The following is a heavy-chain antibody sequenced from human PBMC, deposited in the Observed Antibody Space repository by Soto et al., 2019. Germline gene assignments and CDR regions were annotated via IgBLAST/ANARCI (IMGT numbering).Heavy chain of an antibody. CDR3: ATVRGVIITFDY. CDR2: IYYSGGT. V-gene: IGHV4-39*01. Sequence: SETLSLTCTVSGGSISSSSYYWGWIRQPPGKGLEWIGSIYYSGGTYYNPSLKSRVTISVDTSKNQFSLKLSSVTAADTAVYYCATVRGVIITFDYWGQGTLVTVSS. D-gene: IGHD3-10*01. CDR1: GGSISSSSYY. J-gene: IGHJ4*02.